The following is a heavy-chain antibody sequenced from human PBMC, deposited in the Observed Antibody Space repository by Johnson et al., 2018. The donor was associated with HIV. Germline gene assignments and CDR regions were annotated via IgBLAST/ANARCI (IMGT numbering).Heavy chain of an antibody. V-gene: IGHV3-15*01. J-gene: IGHJ3*02. Sequence: VQLVESGGGLVKPGGSLRLSCAASGFTFSNAWMSWVRQAPGKGLEWVGRIKSKTDGGTTDYAAPVKGRFTISRDDSKNTLYLQMNSMRAEDTAVYYCARSVDLHHIDTSGMGDAFDIWGQGTMVTVSS. CDR2: IKSKTDGGTT. CDR3: ARSVDLHHIDTSGMGDAFDI. CDR1: GFTFSNAW. D-gene: IGHD3-22*01.